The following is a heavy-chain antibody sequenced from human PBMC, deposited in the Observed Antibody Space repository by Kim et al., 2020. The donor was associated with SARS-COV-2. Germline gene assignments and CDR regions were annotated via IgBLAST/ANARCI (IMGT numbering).Heavy chain of an antibody. CDR2: INHSGST. J-gene: IGHJ4*02. CDR3: TRGYDFWSGYFTY. D-gene: IGHD3-3*01. Sequence: SETLSLTCAVYGGSFSGYYWSWIRQPPGKGLEWIGEINHSGSTNYNPSLKSRVTISVDTSKNQFSLKLSSVTAAATAVYYCTRGYDFWSGYFTYWGQGTL. CDR1: GGSFSGYY. V-gene: IGHV4-34*01.